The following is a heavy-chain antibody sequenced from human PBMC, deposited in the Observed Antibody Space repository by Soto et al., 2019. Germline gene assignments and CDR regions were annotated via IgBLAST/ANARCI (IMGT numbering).Heavy chain of an antibody. V-gene: IGHV4-34*01. D-gene: IGHD3-22*01. CDR3: ARGAVLSDYYDSSGYYNFDY. CDR1: GGSFSGYY. CDR2: INHSGST. Sequence: QVQLQQWGAGLLKPSETLSLTCAVYGGSFSGYYWSWIRQPPGKGLEWIGEINHSGSTNYNPSLKSRVTTSVDTSKNQFSLKLSSVTAADTAVYYCARGAVLSDYYDSSGYYNFDYWGQGTLVTVSS. J-gene: IGHJ4*02.